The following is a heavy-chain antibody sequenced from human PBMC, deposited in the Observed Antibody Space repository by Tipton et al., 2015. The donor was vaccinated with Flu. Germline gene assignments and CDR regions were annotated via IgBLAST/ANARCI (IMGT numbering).Heavy chain of an antibody. Sequence: TLSLTCTVSSGSIRSTNYFCAWIRQPPGKRLEWIAEIDHVGDTKYNPSLKSRVTMSVDTAKNYFSLKLNSVTAADTAVYYCARQASQYYDILTDYYLGYFDYWGQGTLVTVSS. CDR1: SGSIRSTNYF. CDR3: ARQASQYYDILTDYYLGYFDY. CDR2: IDHVGDT. J-gene: IGHJ4*02. V-gene: IGHV4-39*01. D-gene: IGHD3-9*01.